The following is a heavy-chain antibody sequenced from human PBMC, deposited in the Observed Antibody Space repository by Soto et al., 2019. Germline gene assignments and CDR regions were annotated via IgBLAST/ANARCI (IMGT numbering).Heavy chain of an antibody. CDR2: ISWTSGSI. CDR1: GFSFDDYA. D-gene: IGHD4-17*01. J-gene: IGHJ6*03. Sequence: GGSLRLSCAASGFSFDDYAMHWVRQAPGKGLEWVSGISWTSGSIVYADSVKGRFTISRDNAKNSLYLHMTSLRAEDTALYYCARSMRLPDYMDVWGKGTTVTVSS. CDR3: ARSMRLPDYMDV. V-gene: IGHV3-9*01.